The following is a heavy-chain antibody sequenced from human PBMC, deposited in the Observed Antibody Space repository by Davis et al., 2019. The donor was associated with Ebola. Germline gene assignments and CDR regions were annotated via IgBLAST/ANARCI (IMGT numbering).Heavy chain of an antibody. D-gene: IGHD1-26*01. CDR1: GFTFSSYG. CDR2: ISYDGSNK. J-gene: IGHJ4*02. V-gene: IGHV3-30*18. CDR3: AKDGPNWELLYYFDY. Sequence: GESLKISCAASGFTFSSYGMHWVRQAPGKGLEWVAVISYDGSNKYYADSVKVRFTISRDNSKNTLYLQMNSLRAEDTAVYYCAKDGPNWELLYYFDYWGQGTLVTVSS.